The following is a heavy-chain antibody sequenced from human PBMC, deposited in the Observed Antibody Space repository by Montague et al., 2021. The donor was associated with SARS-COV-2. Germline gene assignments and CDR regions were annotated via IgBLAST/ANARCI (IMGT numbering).Heavy chain of an antibody. CDR2: IDWDDNK. CDR1: GFSLNTSGMC. Sequence: PALVKPTQTLTLTCTFSGFSLNTSGMCVSWIRQPPGKALEWLARIDWDDNKYYSTSLKTRLTISKDTSKNQVVLTMTNMDPVDTGTYYCARIRSGYSHGWCGLYSYYMDVWGKGTTVIVSS. D-gene: IGHD6-19*01. J-gene: IGHJ6*03. CDR3: ARIRSGYSHGWCGLYSYYMDV. V-gene: IGHV2-70*11.